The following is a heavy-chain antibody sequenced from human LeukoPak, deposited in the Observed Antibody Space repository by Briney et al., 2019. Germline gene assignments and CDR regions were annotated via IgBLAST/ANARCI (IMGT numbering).Heavy chain of an antibody. CDR1: GYTFTTYG. D-gene: IGHD3-22*01. J-gene: IGHJ4*02. V-gene: IGHV1-18*01. Sequence: GASVKVSCKASGYTFTTYGLSWVRQAPGQGLEWMGWISAYNGNTNYAQKLQGRGTMTTDTSTSTAYMELRSLRSDDTTVYYCVREGGDSSGYYFLYWGLGTLVTVSS. CDR2: ISAYNGNT. CDR3: VREGGDSSGYYFLY.